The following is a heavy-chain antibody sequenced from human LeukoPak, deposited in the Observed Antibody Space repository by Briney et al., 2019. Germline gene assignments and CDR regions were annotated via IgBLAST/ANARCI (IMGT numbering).Heavy chain of an antibody. Sequence: PGGSLRLSCAASGFTFSSYAMSWVRQAPGKGLEWVSAISGSGGSTYYADSVKGRFTISRDNSKNTLYLQMNSLRAEDTAVYYCAKGELIPTYYDFWCALGPRAPPTQWYFDLWGRGTLVTVSS. CDR2: ISGSGGST. V-gene: IGHV3-23*01. J-gene: IGHJ2*01. CDR1: GFTFSSYA. D-gene: IGHD3-3*01. CDR3: AKGELIPTYYDFWCALGPRAPPTQWYFDL.